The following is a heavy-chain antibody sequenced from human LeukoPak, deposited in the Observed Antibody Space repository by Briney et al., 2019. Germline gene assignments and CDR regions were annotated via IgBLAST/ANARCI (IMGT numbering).Heavy chain of an antibody. CDR3: ARDPNYGSGSYYSHPLDY. D-gene: IGHD3-10*01. Sequence: TGGSLRLSCAASGFTFSSYAMHWVRQAPGKGLEWVAVISYDGSNKYYADSVKGRFTISRDNSENTLYLQMNSLRAEDTAVYYCARDPNYGSGSYYSHPLDYWGQGTLVTVSS. CDR2: ISYDGSNK. J-gene: IGHJ4*02. V-gene: IGHV3-30-3*01. CDR1: GFTFSSYA.